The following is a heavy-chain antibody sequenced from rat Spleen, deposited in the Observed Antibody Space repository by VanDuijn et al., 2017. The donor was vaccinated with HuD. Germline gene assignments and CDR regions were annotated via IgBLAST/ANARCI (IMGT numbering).Heavy chain of an antibody. J-gene: IGHJ4*01. Sequence: EVQLVESGGGLVQPGGSLKLSCVASGFTFNNYWMTWIRQAPGKGLEWVASITTASGRTYYPDSVKGRFTISRDNAKSTLYLQMDSLRSEDTATYYCARPRYYYDGSYYNGVMDAWGQGASVTVSS. D-gene: IGHD1-12*02. CDR2: ITTASGRT. V-gene: IGHV5-31*01. CDR3: ARPRYYYDGSYYNGVMDA. CDR1: GFTFNNYW.